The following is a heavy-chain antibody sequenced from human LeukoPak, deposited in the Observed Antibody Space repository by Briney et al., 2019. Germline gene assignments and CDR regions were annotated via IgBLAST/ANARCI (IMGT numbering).Heavy chain of an antibody. J-gene: IGHJ4*02. CDR2: IKQDGSEK. CDR3: ARSTAGLDY. CDR1: GFTFSNYW. D-gene: IGHD4-11*01. V-gene: IGHV3-7*01. Sequence: TGGSLRLSCAASGFTFSNYWMSWVRQAPGKGLEWVASIKQDGSEKYYVDSVKGRFTMSRDNAKNSLYLQMNSLRAEDTAVYYCARSTAGLDYWGQGTLVTVSS.